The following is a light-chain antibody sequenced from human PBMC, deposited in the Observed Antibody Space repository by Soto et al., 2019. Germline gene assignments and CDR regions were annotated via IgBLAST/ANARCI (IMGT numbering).Light chain of an antibody. CDR1: QSVSNY. Sequence: DNQMTQSPSSLSASVGDRVTITCRASQSVSNYLNWFQQRPGKAPKLLIYAASTLQSGVPSRFSGSGSGTDFTLTISSLQPEDFATYYCQQSYSTPLTFGGGSKVEIK. V-gene: IGKV1-39*01. CDR2: AAS. J-gene: IGKJ4*01. CDR3: QQSYSTPLT.